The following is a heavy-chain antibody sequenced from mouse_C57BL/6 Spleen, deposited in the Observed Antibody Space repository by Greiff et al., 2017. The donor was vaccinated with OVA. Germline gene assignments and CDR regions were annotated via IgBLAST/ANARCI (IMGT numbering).Heavy chain of an antibody. D-gene: IGHD1-1*01. CDR1: GYTFTSYW. J-gene: IGHJ4*01. CDR3: ARYYYGSSLDYYAMDY. CDR2: IYPGSGST. V-gene: IGHV1-55*01. Sequence: VQLQQPGAELVKPGASVKMSCKASGYTFTSYWITWVKQRPGQGLEWIGDIYPGSGSTNYNEKFKSKATLTVDTSSSTAYMQLSSLTSEDSAVYYCARYYYGSSLDYYAMDYWGQGTSVTVSS.